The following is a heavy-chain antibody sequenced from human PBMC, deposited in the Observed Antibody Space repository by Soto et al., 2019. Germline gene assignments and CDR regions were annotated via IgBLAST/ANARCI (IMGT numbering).Heavy chain of an antibody. CDR3: AKWGGAGSVY. CDR1: GFTFTSYY. Sequence: EVQLVESGGGLVQPGGSLRLSCAASGFTFTSYYMSWVRQAQGKGLEWVANVNEDGSEGYYVDSVKGRFTVSRDNAKNSLYLQMNSLRAEDTAVYYCAKWGGAGSVYWGQGTLVTVSS. D-gene: IGHD1-26*01. J-gene: IGHJ4*02. V-gene: IGHV3-7*01. CDR2: VNEDGSEG.